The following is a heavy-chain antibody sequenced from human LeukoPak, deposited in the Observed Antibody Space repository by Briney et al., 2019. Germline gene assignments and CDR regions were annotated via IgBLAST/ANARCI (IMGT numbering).Heavy chain of an antibody. CDR3: TTILRIAAAGPFDY. D-gene: IGHD6-13*01. CDR2: IKSKTDGGTT. V-gene: IGHV3-15*01. CDR1: GFTFSNAW. Sequence: GGSLRLSCAASGFTFSNAWMSWVRQAPGKGLEWVGRIKSKTDGGTTDYAAPVKGRITISRDDSDNTMYLQMNSMKTEDTAVYYCTTILRIAAAGPFDYWGQGTLVTVSS. J-gene: IGHJ4*02.